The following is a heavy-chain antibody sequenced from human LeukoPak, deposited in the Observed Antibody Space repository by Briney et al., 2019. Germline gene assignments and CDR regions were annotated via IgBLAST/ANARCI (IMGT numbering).Heavy chain of an antibody. CDR3: AKFSGSPCSRTSCVHYMDV. Sequence: PGGSLRLSCAASGFTFTSYAMGWVPQAPGKGLEWVSHITSSGGSTYYADSVKGRFTISRDISKNTLYLQVNSLRAEDTATFYCAKFSGSPCSRTSCVHYMDVWGKGTTVTVS. D-gene: IGHD2-2*01. V-gene: IGHV3-23*01. CDR2: ITSSGGST. J-gene: IGHJ6*03. CDR1: GFTFTSYA.